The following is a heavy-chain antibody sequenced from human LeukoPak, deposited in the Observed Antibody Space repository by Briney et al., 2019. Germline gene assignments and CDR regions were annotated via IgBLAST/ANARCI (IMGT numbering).Heavy chain of an antibody. CDR2: MNPNSGNT. CDR3: ARVSRLISSSWYYYYYYGMDV. J-gene: IGHJ6*02. Sequence: GASVKVSCKASGYTFTSYDINWVRQATGQGLEWMGWMNPNSGNTGYAQKFQGRVTMTRNTSISTAYMELSSLRSEDTAVYYCARVSRLISSSWYYYYYYGMDVWGQGTPVTVSS. V-gene: IGHV1-8*01. CDR1: GYTFTSYD. D-gene: IGHD6-13*01.